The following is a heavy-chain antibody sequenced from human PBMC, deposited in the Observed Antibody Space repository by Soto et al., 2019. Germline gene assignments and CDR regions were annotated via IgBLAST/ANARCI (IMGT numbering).Heavy chain of an antibody. CDR1: GFTFSSYW. CDR3: ARELGSSSPGYSSSWHPLPQYFQH. Sequence: HPGGSLRLSCAASGFTFSSYWMSWVRQAPGKGLEWVANIKQDGSEKYYVDSVKGRFTISRDNAKNSLYLQMNSLRAEDTAVYYCARELGSSSPGYSSSWHPLPQYFQHWGQGTLVTVSS. J-gene: IGHJ1*01. CDR2: IKQDGSEK. D-gene: IGHD6-13*01. V-gene: IGHV3-7*05.